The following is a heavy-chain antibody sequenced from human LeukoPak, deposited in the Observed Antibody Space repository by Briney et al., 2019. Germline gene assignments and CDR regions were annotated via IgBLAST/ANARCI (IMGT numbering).Heavy chain of an antibody. CDR3: ARGGWYVDY. Sequence: GGSLRLSCAASGFTVSNNYMNWVRQAPGKGLERVSYISSSSSTIYYADSVKGRFTISRDNGKNSLYLQMNSLRDEDTAVYYCARGGWYVDYWGQGTLVTVSS. CDR1: GFTVSNNY. D-gene: IGHD6-19*01. V-gene: IGHV3-48*02. CDR2: ISSSSSTI. J-gene: IGHJ4*02.